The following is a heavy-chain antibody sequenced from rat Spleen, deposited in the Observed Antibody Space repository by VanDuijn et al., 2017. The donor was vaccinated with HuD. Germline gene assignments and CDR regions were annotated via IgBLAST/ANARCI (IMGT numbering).Heavy chain of an antibody. V-gene: IGHV5-17*01. D-gene: IGHD1-2*01. CDR3: ARHGDYYSRGDY. Sequence: EVQLVESGGGFVQPGRSLKLSCAASGFTFSDYAMAWVRQAPKKGLEWVGTISYDGSSTYYRDSVKGRFTISRDNAKSTLYLQMDSLRSEDTATYYCARHGDYYSRGDYWGQGVMVTVSS. J-gene: IGHJ2*01. CDR1: GFTFSDYA. CDR2: ISYDGSST.